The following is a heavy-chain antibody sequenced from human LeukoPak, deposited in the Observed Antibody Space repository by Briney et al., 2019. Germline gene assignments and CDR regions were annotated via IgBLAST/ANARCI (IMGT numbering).Heavy chain of an antibody. Sequence: SETLSLTCAVYGGSFSAYYWSWIRQPPGKGLEWIGYIYNSGRTNYNPSLKSRLTISVDTSKNQFSLKLSSVTAADTAVYYCARHSLVLRGYWYFDLWGRGTLVTVSS. V-gene: IGHV4-59*08. CDR2: IYNSGRT. J-gene: IGHJ2*01. D-gene: IGHD2-21*01. CDR1: GGSFSAYY. CDR3: ARHSLVLRGYWYFDL.